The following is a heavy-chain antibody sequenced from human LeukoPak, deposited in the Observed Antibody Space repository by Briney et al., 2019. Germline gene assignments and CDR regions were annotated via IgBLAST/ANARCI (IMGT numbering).Heavy chain of an antibody. J-gene: IGHJ5*02. CDR2: ISSNGGST. V-gene: IGHV3-64*01. Sequence: GGSLRLSCAASGFTFSRYAMRWVRQAPGKGLEYVSAISSNGGSTYYANSVKGRFTISRDNSKNTLYLQMGSLRAEDMAVYYCARGTYDFWSGYNWFDPWGQGTLVTVSS. CDR3: ARGTYDFWSGYNWFDP. CDR1: GFTFSRYA. D-gene: IGHD3-3*01.